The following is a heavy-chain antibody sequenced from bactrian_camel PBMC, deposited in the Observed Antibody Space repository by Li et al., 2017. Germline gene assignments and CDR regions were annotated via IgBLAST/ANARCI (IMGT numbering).Heavy chain of an antibody. CDR1: GYTYSTAC. V-gene: IGHV3S55*01. Sequence: HVQLVESGGGSVQAGGSLRLSCEVSGYTYSTACMGWFRRAPGKEREAVAATYRGSTYCADSVKGRFTISTDSAEMTLYLQMDSLKPEDTAMYYCAAQVGGACYVLQPKYSYWGQGTQVTVS. D-gene: IGHD5*01. CDR2: TYRGST. J-gene: IGHJ4*01. CDR3: AAQVGGACYVLQPKYSY.